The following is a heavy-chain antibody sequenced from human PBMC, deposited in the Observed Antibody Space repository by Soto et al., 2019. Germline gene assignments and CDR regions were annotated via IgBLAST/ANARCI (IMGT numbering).Heavy chain of an antibody. J-gene: IGHJ4*02. Sequence: QVQLQQWGAGLLKPSETLSLTCAVYGGSFSRYYWSWIRQPPGKGLEWIGEINHSGSTNYNPSLNSRVTVSVDTSKNQFSLKLSSVTAADTAVYYCVRVALWGSYRYTVDYWGQGTLVTVSS. CDR1: GGSFSRYY. V-gene: IGHV4-34*01. D-gene: IGHD3-16*02. CDR2: INHSGST. CDR3: VRVALWGSYRYTVDY.